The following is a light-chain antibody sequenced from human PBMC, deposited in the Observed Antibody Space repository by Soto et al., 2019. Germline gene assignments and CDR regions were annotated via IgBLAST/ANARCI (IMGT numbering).Light chain of an antibody. J-gene: IGKJ2*01. Sequence: EIQMTQSPSTLSASVGDRVTITCRASQSISSWLAWYQQKTGEAPNLLLYNASTIGSAVLSRFSGGGSGTEFALTISRLQPDDFAVYYCQQHSSSSPFIFGQGTKVDIK. CDR2: NAS. CDR3: QQHSSSSPFI. V-gene: IGKV1-5*03. CDR1: QSISSW.